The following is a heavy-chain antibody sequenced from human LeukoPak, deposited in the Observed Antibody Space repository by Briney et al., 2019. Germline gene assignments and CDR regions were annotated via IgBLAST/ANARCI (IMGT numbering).Heavy chain of an antibody. J-gene: IGHJ4*02. CDR2: ISSNGGST. V-gene: IGHV3-64*01. Sequence: GGSLRLSCAASGFTFSSYAMHWVRQAPGKGLEYVSAISSNGGSTYYANSVKGRFTISRDNSKNTLYLQMGSLRAEDMVVYYCARELGGNSVGVDDWGQGTLVTVSS. CDR1: GFTFSSYA. CDR3: ARELGGNSVGVDD. D-gene: IGHD4-23*01.